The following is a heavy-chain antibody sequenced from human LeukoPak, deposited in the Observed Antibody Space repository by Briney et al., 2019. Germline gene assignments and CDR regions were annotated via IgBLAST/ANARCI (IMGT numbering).Heavy chain of an antibody. Sequence: SETLSLTCTVSGGSISSSSYYWGWIRQPPGKGLEWIGSIYYSGSTYYNPSLKSRVTISVDTSKNQFSLKLSSVTAADTAVYYCARHAYGSGSLMWFRTPGGHWFDPWGQGTLVTVSS. CDR3: ARHAYGSGSLMWFRTPGGHWFDP. J-gene: IGHJ5*02. CDR2: IYYSGST. V-gene: IGHV4-39*01. CDR1: GGSISSSSYY. D-gene: IGHD3-10*01.